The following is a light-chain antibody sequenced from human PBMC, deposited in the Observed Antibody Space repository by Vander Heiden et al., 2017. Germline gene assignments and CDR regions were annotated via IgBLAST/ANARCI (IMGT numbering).Light chain of an antibody. J-gene: IGKJ1*01. CDR2: NAS. CDR1: QSITTL. Sequence: DIRRTHSPSTLYASVGDRVTITCRASQSITTLLVWYQQKPGKAPHLLIYNASNLESGVSSKFSGSGSGTEFTLTISNLQPGDFATYYCQQYDSYPWTFGQGTKVEI. V-gene: IGKV1-5*03. CDR3: QQYDSYPWT.